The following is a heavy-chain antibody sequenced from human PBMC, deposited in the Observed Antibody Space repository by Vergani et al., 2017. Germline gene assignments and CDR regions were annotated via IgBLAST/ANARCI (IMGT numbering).Heavy chain of an antibody. D-gene: IGHD2-2*01. V-gene: IGHV3-21*04. J-gene: IGHJ6*04. Sequence: EVQLVESGGGLVKPGGSLRLSCAASGFTFSSYSMTWVRQAPGKGLEWVSSISSSSSYIYYADSVKGRFTSSRDNAKNSLYLQMNSLRAEDTAVYYCAREGIVVVPAGLDVWGKGTTVTVSS. CDR1: GFTFSSYS. CDR3: AREGIVVVPAGLDV. CDR2: ISSSSSYI.